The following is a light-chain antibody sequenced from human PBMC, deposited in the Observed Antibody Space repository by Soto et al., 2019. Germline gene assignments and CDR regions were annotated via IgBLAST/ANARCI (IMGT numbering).Light chain of an antibody. CDR2: DAS. CDR3: QQRSNWPIT. CDR1: QSVSSY. J-gene: IGKJ5*01. Sequence: EIVFTQSPATPSLSPGEGATPSCRATQSVSSYLAWYQQKPGQAPRLLIYDASNRATGIPARFSGSGSGTDFTLTISSLEPEDFAVYYCQQRSNWPITFGQGTRLEIK. V-gene: IGKV3-11*01.